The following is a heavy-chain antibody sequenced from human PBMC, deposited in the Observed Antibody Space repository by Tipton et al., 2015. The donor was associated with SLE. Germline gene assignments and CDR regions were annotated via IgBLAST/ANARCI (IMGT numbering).Heavy chain of an antibody. CDR1: GGSISSYY. Sequence: TLSLTCTVSGGSISSYYWSWIRQPPGKGLEWIGYFYYSGSTNYNPSLKSRVTISVDTSKNQFSLKLSSVTAADTAVYYCARGAITPIPFDPWGQGTLVTVSS. J-gene: IGHJ5*02. V-gene: IGHV4-59*01. CDR3: ARGAITPIPFDP. CDR2: FYYSGST. D-gene: IGHD2-15*01.